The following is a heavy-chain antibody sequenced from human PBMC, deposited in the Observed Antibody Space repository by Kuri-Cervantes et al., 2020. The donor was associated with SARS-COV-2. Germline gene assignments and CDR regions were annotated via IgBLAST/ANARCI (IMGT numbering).Heavy chain of an antibody. V-gene: IGHV4-39*07. CDR2: IYTSGSP. CDR1: GGSISSSSYY. Sequence: SETLSLTCTVSGGSISSSSYYWGWIRQPPGKGLEWIGRIYTSGSPNYIPSLKSRVTMSVDTSKNQFSLKLSFVTAADTAVYYCARDPLGFTFGGVIVDAFDIWGQGTMVTVSS. CDR3: ARDPLGFTFGGVIVDAFDI. D-gene: IGHD3-16*02. J-gene: IGHJ3*02.